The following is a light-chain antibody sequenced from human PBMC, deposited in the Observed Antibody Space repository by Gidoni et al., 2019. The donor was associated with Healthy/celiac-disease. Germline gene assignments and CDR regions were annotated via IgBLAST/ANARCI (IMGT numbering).Light chain of an antibody. CDR1: QDISNY. CDR3: QQYDNLPLT. V-gene: IGKV1-33*01. Sequence: DVQMTQSPPSLPSAVGDRVAITCQATQDISNYLNWYQQKPGNAPKLLIYDASNLETGVPSRFSGSGSGTDFTIAISSLQPEDIATYYCQQYDNLPLTFGQGTRLEIK. J-gene: IGKJ5*01. CDR2: DAS.